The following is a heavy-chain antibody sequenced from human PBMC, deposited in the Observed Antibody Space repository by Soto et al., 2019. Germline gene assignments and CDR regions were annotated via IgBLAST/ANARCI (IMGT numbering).Heavy chain of an antibody. CDR1: GFTFSSYA. D-gene: IGHD3-9*01. Sequence: PGGSLRLSCAASGFTFSSYAMSWVRQAPGKGLEWVSAISGSGGSTYYADYEKGRFTISRDNSKNKLNQQMNSLRAEETTVNYFAKDSYILTGYYRVNWFDPWGQGTLVTVSS. V-gene: IGHV3-23*01. J-gene: IGHJ5*02. CDR3: AKDSYILTGYYRVNWFDP. CDR2: ISGSGGST.